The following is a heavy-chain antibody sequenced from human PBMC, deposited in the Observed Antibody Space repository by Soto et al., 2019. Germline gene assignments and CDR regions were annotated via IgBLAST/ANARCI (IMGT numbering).Heavy chain of an antibody. CDR2: INPNSGGT. CDR1: GYTFTGYY. V-gene: IGHV1-2*04. CDR3: ARVGDCSGGSCYGGYYYGMGV. Sequence: ASVKVSCKASGYTFTGYYMHWVRQAPGQGLEWMGWINPNSGGTNYAQKFQGWVTMTRDTSISTAYMELSRLRSDDTAVYYCARVGDCSGGSCYGGYYYGMGVWGQGTTVTVSS. D-gene: IGHD2-15*01. J-gene: IGHJ6*02.